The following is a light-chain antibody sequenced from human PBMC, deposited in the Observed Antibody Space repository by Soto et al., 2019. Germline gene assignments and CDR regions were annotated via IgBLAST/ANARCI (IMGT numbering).Light chain of an antibody. CDR2: AAS. J-gene: IGKJ1*01. Sequence: DIQMTQSPSSLSASVGDRVTITCRASQGISNYLAWCQQKPGKVPDLLIYAASTLQSGVPSRFSGSGSGTDFTLTISSLQPEDVATYYCQKYNSAPSWTFGQGTKVEIK. CDR3: QKYNSAPSWT. V-gene: IGKV1-27*01. CDR1: QGISNY.